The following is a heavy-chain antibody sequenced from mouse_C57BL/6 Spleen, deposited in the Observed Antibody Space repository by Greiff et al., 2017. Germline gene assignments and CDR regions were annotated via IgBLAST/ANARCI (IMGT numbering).Heavy chain of an antibody. CDR1: GYTFTSYW. CDR3: TGPFYYGSSSYAMDY. D-gene: IGHD1-1*01. CDR2: IYPGNSDT. Sequence: DVQLQESGTVLARPGASVKMSCKTSGYTFTSYWMHWVKQRPGQGLEWIGAIYPGNSDTSYNQKFKGKAKLTAVTSASTAYMELSSLTNEDSAVYYCTGPFYYGSSSYAMDYWGQGTSVTVSS. J-gene: IGHJ4*01. V-gene: IGHV1-5*01.